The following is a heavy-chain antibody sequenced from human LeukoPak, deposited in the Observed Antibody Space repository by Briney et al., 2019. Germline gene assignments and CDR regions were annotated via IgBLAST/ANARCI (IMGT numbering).Heavy chain of an antibody. D-gene: IGHD6-13*01. V-gene: IGHV1-2*06. Sequence: ASVKVSCKASGYTFTGYHIHGVRQAPGQGVEWMGRINPYSGDTNFAQKFKGRVTMTRDTSITTAYMDLSSLTPDDTAVYFCARDQGSLTRSWYTGYWGQGTQVTVSS. CDR3: ARDQGSLTRSWYTGY. CDR1: GYTFTGYH. J-gene: IGHJ4*02. CDR2: INPYSGDT.